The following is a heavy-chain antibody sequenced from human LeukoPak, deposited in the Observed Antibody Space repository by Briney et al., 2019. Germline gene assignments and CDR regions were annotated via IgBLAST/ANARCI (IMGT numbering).Heavy chain of an antibody. CDR2: IYASGST. D-gene: IGHD2/OR15-2a*01. CDR3: ARDFYGDDGHHPFDY. J-gene: IGHJ4*02. Sequence: SETLSLTCSVSGGSISNYYWNWLRQPAGKGLEWIGRIYASGSTNYNPSLKGRVTISMDKSKNHFSLNLKSVIAADTAFYYCARDFYGDDGHHPFDYWGQGIQVTVSS. CDR1: GGSISNYY. V-gene: IGHV4-4*07.